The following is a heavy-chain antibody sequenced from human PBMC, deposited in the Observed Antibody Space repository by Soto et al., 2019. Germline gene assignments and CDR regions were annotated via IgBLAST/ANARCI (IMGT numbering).Heavy chain of an antibody. D-gene: IGHD6-19*01. CDR1: GYTFTSYD. V-gene: IGHV1-8*01. Sequence: ASVKVSCKASGYTFTSYDINWVRQATGQGLEWMGWMNPNSGNTGYAQKFQGRVTMTRNTSISTAYMELSSLRSEDTAVYYCARGYLHSSGWYARQDYYYYGMDVWGQGTTVTV. CDR3: ARGYLHSSGWYARQDYYYYGMDV. CDR2: MNPNSGNT. J-gene: IGHJ6*02.